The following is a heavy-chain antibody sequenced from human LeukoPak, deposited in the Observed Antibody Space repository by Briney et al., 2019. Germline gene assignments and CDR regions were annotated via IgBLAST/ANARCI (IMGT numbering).Heavy chain of an antibody. Sequence: GGSLRLSCAASGFTFSSYDMHWVRQATGKGLEWVSAIGTAGDTYYPGSVKGRFTISRENAKNSLYLQMNSLRAGDTAVYYCARGRFGVRGVIIGATYYYYMDVWGKGTTVTISS. V-gene: IGHV3-13*01. CDR3: ARGRFGVRGVIIGATYYYYMDV. CDR2: IGTAGDT. D-gene: IGHD3-10*01. CDR1: GFTFSSYD. J-gene: IGHJ6*03.